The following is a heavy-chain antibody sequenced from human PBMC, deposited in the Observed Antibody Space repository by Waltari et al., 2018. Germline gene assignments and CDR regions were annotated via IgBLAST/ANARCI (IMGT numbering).Heavy chain of an antibody. J-gene: IGHJ4*02. CDR1: GGTFSRYA. V-gene: IGHV1-69*01. CDR3: ARANRGIQLWAPFDY. D-gene: IGHD5-18*01. Sequence: QVQLVQSGAEVKKPGSSVKVSCKASGGTFSRYAISWVRQAPGQGREWMGGIIPIFGTPNYAQKFQGRVTITADESTSTAYRGLSSLRSEDTAVYYCARANRGIQLWAPFDYWGQGTLVTVSS. CDR2: IIPIFGTP.